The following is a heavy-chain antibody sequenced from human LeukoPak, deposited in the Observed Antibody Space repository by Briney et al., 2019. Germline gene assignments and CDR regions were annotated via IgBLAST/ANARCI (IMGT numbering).Heavy chain of an antibody. Sequence: PSETLSLTCTVSGGSISSGGYYWSWIRQHPGKGLEWIGYIYYSGSTYYNPSLKSRVTISVDTSKNQFSLKLSSVTAADTAVYYCARDYDHGGSGEPITYFQHWGQGTLVTVSS. CDR3: ARDYDHGGSGEPITYFQH. J-gene: IGHJ1*01. CDR1: GGSISSGGYY. CDR2: IYYSGST. V-gene: IGHV4-31*03. D-gene: IGHD3-10*01.